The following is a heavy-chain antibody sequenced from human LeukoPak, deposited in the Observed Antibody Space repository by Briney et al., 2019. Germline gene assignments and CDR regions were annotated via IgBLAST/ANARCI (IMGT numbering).Heavy chain of an antibody. CDR3: ARGREIHGGSDTKLDDY. J-gene: IGHJ4*02. D-gene: IGHD3-10*01. V-gene: IGHV1-2*06. CDR1: GYTLTDYY. CDR2: IIPNTGGT. Sequence: ASVKVSCKASGYTLTDYYMHWVRQATGQGLEWMGLIIPNTGGTTYQQKFQGRVTMTRDTSINTVDMDLSGLTSDDTAVFYCARGREIHGGSDTKLDDYWGQGTLVTVSS.